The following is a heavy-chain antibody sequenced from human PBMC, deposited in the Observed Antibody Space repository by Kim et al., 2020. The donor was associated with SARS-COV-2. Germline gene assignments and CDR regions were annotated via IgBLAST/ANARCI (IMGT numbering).Heavy chain of an antibody. V-gene: IGHV3-49*04. CDR3: TSGPYYYDSAAYYHDY. Sequence: GGSLRLSCTASGFNFDDYAMSWVRQAPGKGLEWVAFIRSKRYGETTEYAATVKGRITISRDDSKIIAYLQRNGLKTEDTAVYYCTSGPYYYDSAAYYHDYWGQGTLVTVSS. CDR1: GFNFDDYA. CDR2: IRSKRYGETT. J-gene: IGHJ4*02. D-gene: IGHD3-22*01.